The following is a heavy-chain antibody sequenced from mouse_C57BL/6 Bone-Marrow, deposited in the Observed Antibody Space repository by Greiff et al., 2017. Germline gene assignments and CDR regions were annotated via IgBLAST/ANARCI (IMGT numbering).Heavy chain of an antibody. D-gene: IGHD1-1*01. CDR1: GFTFSSYG. V-gene: IGHV5-6*02. J-gene: IGHJ1*03. Sequence: DVMLVESGGDLVKPGGSLKLSCAASGFTFSSYGMSWVRQTPDKRLEWVATISSGGSYTYYPDSVKGRFTISRDNAKNTLYLQMSSLKSEDTAMYYCARLGFYYYGSRYFDVWGTGTTVTVSS. CDR2: ISSGGSYT. CDR3: ARLGFYYYGSRYFDV.